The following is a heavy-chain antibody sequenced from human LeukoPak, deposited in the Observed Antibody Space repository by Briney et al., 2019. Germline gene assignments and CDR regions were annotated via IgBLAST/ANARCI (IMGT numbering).Heavy chain of an antibody. V-gene: IGHV3-30*04. Sequence: GGSLRLSCVASGFTFSGYAMHWVRQAPGKGLEWVAVISYDGSNKYYADSVKGRFTISRDNSKNTLYLQMNSLRAEDTAVYYCARGHDVVVTATDYFDYWGQGTLVTVSS. D-gene: IGHD2-21*02. J-gene: IGHJ4*02. CDR3: ARGHDVVVTATDYFDY. CDR1: GFTFSGYA. CDR2: ISYDGSNK.